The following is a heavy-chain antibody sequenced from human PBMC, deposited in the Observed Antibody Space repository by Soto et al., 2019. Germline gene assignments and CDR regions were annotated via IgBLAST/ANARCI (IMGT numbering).Heavy chain of an antibody. CDR3: AKAYHRGADFWSGYRLYYYYGMDV. J-gene: IGHJ6*02. D-gene: IGHD3-3*01. CDR1: GFTFSSYG. V-gene: IGHV3-30*18. CDR2: ISFDGGDK. Sequence: LRLSCAASGFTFSSYGMHWVRQAPGKGLEWVAVISFDGGDKNYADSVKGRFTISRDNSKNTLYLQMNSLRAEDTAVYYCAKAYHRGADFWSGYRLYYYYGMDVWGQGTTVTVSS.